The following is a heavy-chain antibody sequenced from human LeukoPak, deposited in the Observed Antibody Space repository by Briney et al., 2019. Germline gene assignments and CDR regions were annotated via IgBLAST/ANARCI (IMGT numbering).Heavy chain of an antibody. CDR3: ARVKSSTLLYYFDY. D-gene: IGHD2-2*01. CDR1: GYTFTSYG. Sequence: ASVKVSCKASGYTFTSYGISWVRQAPGQGLEWMGWISAYNGNTNYAQKLQGRVTMTTDTSTSTAYMELRSLRSDDTAVYYCARVKSSTLLYYFDYWGQGTLVTVSS. V-gene: IGHV1-18*01. CDR2: ISAYNGNT. J-gene: IGHJ4*02.